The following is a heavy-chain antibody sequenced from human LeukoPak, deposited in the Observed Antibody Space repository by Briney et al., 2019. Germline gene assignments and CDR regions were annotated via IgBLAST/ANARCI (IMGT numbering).Heavy chain of an antibody. D-gene: IGHD3-22*01. V-gene: IGHV1-2*02. CDR1: GYTFTGYY. CDR2: IDPNSGGT. J-gene: IGHJ3*02. CDR3: ARGMPYYYDSSGYPRHDAFDI. Sequence: ASVKVSCKASGYTFTGYYMHWARQAPGQGLEWMGWIDPNSGGTNYAQKFQGRVTMTRDTSISTAYMELSRLRSDDTAVYYCARGMPYYYDSSGYPRHDAFDIWGQGTMVTVSS.